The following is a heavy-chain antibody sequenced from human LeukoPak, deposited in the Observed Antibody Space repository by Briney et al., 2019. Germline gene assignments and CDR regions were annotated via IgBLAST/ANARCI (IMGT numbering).Heavy chain of an antibody. D-gene: IGHD6-13*01. V-gene: IGHV3-66*02. Sequence: HPGGSLRPSCAASGFTVSSNYMSWVRQAPGKGLEWVSVIYSGGSTYYADSVKGRFTISRDNSKNTLYLQMNRLRAEDTAVYYCARGSGSSWRIYYFDYWGQGTLVTVSS. CDR2: IYSGGST. CDR3: ARGSGSSWRIYYFDY. J-gene: IGHJ4*02. CDR1: GFTVSSNY.